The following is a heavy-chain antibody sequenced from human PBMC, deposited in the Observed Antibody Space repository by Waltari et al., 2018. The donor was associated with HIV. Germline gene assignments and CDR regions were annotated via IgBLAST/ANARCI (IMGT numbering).Heavy chain of an antibody. CDR3: ARGGAGGTFYYYGMDV. J-gene: IGHJ6*02. Sequence: QVQLQESGPGLVKPSQTLSLTCTVSGGSISSGSYYWSWIRPPAGKGLEWIGSIYTSGSTNYTPSLKSRVTISVDTSKNQFSLKLSSGTAADTAVYYCARGGAGGTFYYYGMDVWGQGTTVTVSS. CDR2: IYTSGST. D-gene: IGHD1-26*01. V-gene: IGHV4-61*02. CDR1: GGSISSGSYY.